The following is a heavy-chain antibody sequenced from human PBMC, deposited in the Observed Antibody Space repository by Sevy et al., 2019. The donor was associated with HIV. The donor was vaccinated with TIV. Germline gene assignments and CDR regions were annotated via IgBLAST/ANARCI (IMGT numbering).Heavy chain of an antibody. D-gene: IGHD2-21*02. J-gene: IGHJ4*02. CDR2: IKQDGSEN. CDR3: ARDHPSTAPFDY. CDR1: GFTFSNFW. V-gene: IGHV3-7*03. Sequence: GGSLRLSCAASGFTFSNFWMSWVRQAPGKGLEFVANIKQDGSENFYADSVKGRFTIYRDNAKNSLFLQMNNLRVEETAVYYCARDHPSTAPFDYWGQGTLVTVSS.